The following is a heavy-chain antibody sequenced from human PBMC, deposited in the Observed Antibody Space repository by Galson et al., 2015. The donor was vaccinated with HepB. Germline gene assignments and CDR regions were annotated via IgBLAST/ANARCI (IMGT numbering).Heavy chain of an antibody. CDR2: ISSSTSTI. Sequence: SLRLSCAASGFTFSSYSMNWVRQAPGKGLEWVSYISSSTSTIFYADSVRGRFTISRDNFGNTLHLQMTSLRAEDTAVYYCAKAPSSGWPIIDYWGQGTLVTVSS. CDR3: AKAPSSGWPIIDY. CDR1: GFTFSSYS. V-gene: IGHV3-48*01. J-gene: IGHJ4*02. D-gene: IGHD6-19*01.